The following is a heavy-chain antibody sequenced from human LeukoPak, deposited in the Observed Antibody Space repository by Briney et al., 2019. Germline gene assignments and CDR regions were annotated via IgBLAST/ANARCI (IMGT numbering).Heavy chain of an antibody. V-gene: IGHV4-59*08. Sequence: SETLSLTCSVSGGSTSSYYWSWIRQPPGKQLEWIGYIYYSGSTNYNPSLKSRVTISIDTSKNQFSLNLTSVTAADTAVYYCARLKLYFDFSTGNHYYFDSWGQGTLVIVSS. D-gene: IGHD3-3*01. CDR1: GGSTSSYY. CDR3: ARLKLYFDFSTGNHYYFDS. J-gene: IGHJ4*01. CDR2: IYYSGST.